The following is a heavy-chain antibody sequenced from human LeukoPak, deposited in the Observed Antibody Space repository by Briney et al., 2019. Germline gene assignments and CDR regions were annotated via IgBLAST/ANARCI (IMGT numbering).Heavy chain of an antibody. Sequence: GGSLRLSCAASEFTFSTYAMHWVRQAPGKGLDWVAVISYDGSNKDYADSVKGRFTISRDNSKNTLYVQMNSLRAEDTAVYYCARGFGRPWGQGTLVTVSS. J-gene: IGHJ5*02. CDR3: ARGFGRP. CDR1: EFTFSTYA. D-gene: IGHD3-10*01. CDR2: ISYDGSNK. V-gene: IGHV3-30-3*01.